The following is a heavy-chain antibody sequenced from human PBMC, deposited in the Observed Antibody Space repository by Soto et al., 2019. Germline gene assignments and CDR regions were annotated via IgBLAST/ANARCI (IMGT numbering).Heavy chain of an antibody. Sequence: PGGSLRLSCAASGFTFSSYGMHWVRQAPGKGLEWVAIISYDGSNKYYADSVKGRFTISRDNSKNTLYLQMNSLRAEDTAVYYCAKDRKPKWLLYYYYGMDVWGQGTTVTVSS. V-gene: IGHV3-30*18. J-gene: IGHJ6*02. CDR1: GFTFSSYG. CDR2: ISYDGSNK. CDR3: AKDRKPKWLLYYYYGMDV. D-gene: IGHD3-22*01.